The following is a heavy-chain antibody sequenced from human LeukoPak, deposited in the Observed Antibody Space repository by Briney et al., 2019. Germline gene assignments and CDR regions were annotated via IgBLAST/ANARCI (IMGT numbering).Heavy chain of an antibody. Sequence: PSETLSLTCAVYGGPFSGYYWSWIRQPPGKGLEWIGEINHSGSTNYNPSLKSRVTISVDTSKNQFSLKLSSVTAADTAVYYCARGCLGLRYFDWLLKTPNWFDPWGQGTLVTVSS. CDR2: INHSGST. V-gene: IGHV4-34*01. CDR1: GGPFSGYY. J-gene: IGHJ5*02. D-gene: IGHD3-9*01. CDR3: ARGCLGLRYFDWLLKTPNWFDP.